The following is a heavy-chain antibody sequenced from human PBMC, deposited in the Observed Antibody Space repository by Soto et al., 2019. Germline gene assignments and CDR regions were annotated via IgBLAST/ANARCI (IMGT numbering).Heavy chain of an antibody. Sequence: EVQLVESGGGLVQPGGSLRLSCAASGFTFSSYWMSWVRQAPGKGLEWVANIKQDGSEKYYVDSVKGRFTISRDNAKNSLYLQMNSLRAEDTAVYYCASGDYCSGGSCYPTFYMDVWGKGTTVTVSS. V-gene: IGHV3-7*01. CDR1: GFTFSSYW. J-gene: IGHJ6*03. CDR2: IKQDGSEK. CDR3: ASGDYCSGGSCYPTFYMDV. D-gene: IGHD2-15*01.